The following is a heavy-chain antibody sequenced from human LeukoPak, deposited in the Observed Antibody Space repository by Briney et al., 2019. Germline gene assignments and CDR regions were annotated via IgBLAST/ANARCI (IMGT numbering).Heavy chain of an antibody. CDR2: IRYDGSNK. Sequence: TGGSLRLSCAASGFTFSSYGMHWVRQAPGKGLEWVAFIRYDGSNKYYADSVKGRFTISRDNSKNTLYLQMNSLRAEDTAVYYCGLGYCSGGSCYHYYMDVWGKGTTVTVSS. D-gene: IGHD2-15*01. J-gene: IGHJ6*03. CDR3: GLGYCSGGSCYHYYMDV. V-gene: IGHV3-30*02. CDR1: GFTFSSYG.